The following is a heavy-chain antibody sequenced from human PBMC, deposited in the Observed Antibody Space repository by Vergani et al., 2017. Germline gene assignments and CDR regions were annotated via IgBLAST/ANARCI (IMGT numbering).Heavy chain of an antibody. Sequence: QVQLVESGEGVVQPGRSLRLSCAASGFTFSSYAMHWVRQAPGKGLEWVAVISYDGSNKYYADSVKGRFTISRDNSKNTLYLQMNSLRAEDTAVYYCARENWNDVIYYYYYMDVWGKGTTVTVSS. CDR1: GFTFSSYA. D-gene: IGHD1-1*01. V-gene: IGHV3-30-3*01. CDR2: ISYDGSNK. CDR3: ARENWNDVIYYYYYMDV. J-gene: IGHJ6*03.